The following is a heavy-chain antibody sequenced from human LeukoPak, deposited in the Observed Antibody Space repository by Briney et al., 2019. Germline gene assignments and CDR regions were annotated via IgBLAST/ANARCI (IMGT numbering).Heavy chain of an antibody. Sequence: GGSLRLSCAASGFTFTNYWVYWGRQAPGKGLVWVSRSNSDASSIAYADFVQGRFTISRDNAKNMLYLQMNSLRAEDTAVYYCARGGTYSNQFYFDYWGRGTLVPVSS. J-gene: IGHJ4*02. V-gene: IGHV3-74*01. CDR2: SNSDASSI. CDR1: GFTFTNYW. CDR3: ARGGTYSNQFYFDY. D-gene: IGHD1-26*01.